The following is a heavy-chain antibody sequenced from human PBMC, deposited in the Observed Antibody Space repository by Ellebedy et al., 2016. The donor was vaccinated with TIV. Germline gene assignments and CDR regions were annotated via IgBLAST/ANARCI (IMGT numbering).Heavy chain of an antibody. CDR3: VRMVYGSGWDGYFDP. D-gene: IGHD6-19*01. V-gene: IGHV5-51*01. CDR2: IYPSDSDT. J-gene: IGHJ5*02. Sequence: GGSLRLSCKGSGYTFTNYWIGWVRQMPGKGLEWMGFIYPSDSDTRYSPSSQGQVTISADKSINTVYLQWRSLQASDTAMYYCVRMVYGSGWDGYFDPWGQGTLVTASS. CDR1: GYTFTNYW.